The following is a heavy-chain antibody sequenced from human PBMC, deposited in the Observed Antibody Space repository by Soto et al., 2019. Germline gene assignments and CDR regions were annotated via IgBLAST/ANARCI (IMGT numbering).Heavy chain of an antibody. CDR3: AKDGAPIAVAGRLGSVYFDY. Sequence: GGSLRLSCAASGFTFSSYGMHWVRQAPGKGLEWVAVISYDGSNKYYADSVKGRFTISRDNSKNTLYLQMNSLRAEDTAVYYCAKDGAPIAVAGRLGSVYFDYWGQGTLVTVSS. J-gene: IGHJ4*02. V-gene: IGHV3-30*18. D-gene: IGHD6-19*01. CDR1: GFTFSSYG. CDR2: ISYDGSNK.